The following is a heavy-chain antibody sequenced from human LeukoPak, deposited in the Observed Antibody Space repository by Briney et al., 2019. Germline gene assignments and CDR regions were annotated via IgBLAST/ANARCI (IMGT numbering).Heavy chain of an antibody. D-gene: IGHD2-15*01. CDR3: ARQYCSGGDCYFFD. CDR2: IWYDGNNK. J-gene: IGHJ4*02. V-gene: IGHV3-33*01. Sequence: PGGSLRLSCAASGFTFSSYGMHWVRQAPGKGLEWVALIWYDGNNKYYADSVKGRLTISRDNSKNTLYLQMNSLRAEDTALYYCARQYCSGGDCYFFDWGQGTLVTVSS. CDR1: GFTFSSYG.